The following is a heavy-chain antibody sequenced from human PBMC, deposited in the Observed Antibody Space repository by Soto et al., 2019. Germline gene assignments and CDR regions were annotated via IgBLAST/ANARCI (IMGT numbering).Heavy chain of an antibody. D-gene: IGHD6-13*01. J-gene: IGHJ4*02. V-gene: IGHV3-23*01. CDR1: GFTFSSYA. CDR3: VRDGGGIAAANHFDY. CDR2: ISGSGGST. Sequence: GGSLRLSCAASGFTFSSYAMSWVRQAPGKGLEWVSAISGSGGSTYYADSVKGRFTISRDNSKNTLYLQMNSLRAEDTAVYYCVRDGGGIAAANHFDYWGQGTLVTVSS.